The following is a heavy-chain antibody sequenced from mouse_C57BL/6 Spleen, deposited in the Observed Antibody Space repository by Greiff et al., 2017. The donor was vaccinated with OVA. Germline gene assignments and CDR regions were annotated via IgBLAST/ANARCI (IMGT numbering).Heavy chain of an antibody. CDR2: ISDGGSYT. CDR1: GFTFSSYA. V-gene: IGHV5-4*01. Sequence: EVKLMESGGGLVKPGGSLKLSCAASGFTFSSYAMSWVRQTPEKRLEWVATISDGGSYTYYPDNVQGRFTISRDNAKNNLYLQMSHLKSEDTAMYYCARDHSSGYLAYWGQGTLVTVSA. J-gene: IGHJ3*01. D-gene: IGHD3-2*02. CDR3: ARDHSSGYLAY.